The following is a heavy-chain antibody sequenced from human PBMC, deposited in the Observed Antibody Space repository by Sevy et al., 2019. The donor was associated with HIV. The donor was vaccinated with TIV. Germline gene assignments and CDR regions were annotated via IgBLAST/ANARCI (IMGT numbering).Heavy chain of an antibody. J-gene: IGHJ6*02. V-gene: IGHV3-7*01. Sequence: GGSLRLSCAASTFTFNDYWMNWVRQAPGKGLEWVANINQHGSEKYFVDSVKGRFTISRDNAKNSLYLQMNSLRAEETAGYYGAGWRGGLDVWGQGTTVTVSS. CDR1: TFTFNDYW. D-gene: IGHD3-16*01. CDR3: AGWRGGLDV. CDR2: INQHGSEK.